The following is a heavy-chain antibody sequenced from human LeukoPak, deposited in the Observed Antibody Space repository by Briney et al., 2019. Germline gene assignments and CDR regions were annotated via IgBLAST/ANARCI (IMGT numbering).Heavy chain of an antibody. CDR3: ASGQESTRVRYFDWLLLDY. CDR2: ISSSSSTI. Sequence: GGSLRLSCAASGFTFSSYAMHWVRQAPGKGLEWVSYISSSSSTIYYADSVKGRFTISRDNAKNSLYLQMNSLRAEDTAVYYCASGQESTRVRYFDWLLLDYWGQGTLVTVSS. D-gene: IGHD3-9*01. CDR1: GFTFSSYA. J-gene: IGHJ4*02. V-gene: IGHV3-48*01.